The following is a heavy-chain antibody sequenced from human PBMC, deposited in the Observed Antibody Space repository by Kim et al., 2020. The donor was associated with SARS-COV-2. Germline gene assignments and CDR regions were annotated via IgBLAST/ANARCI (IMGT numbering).Heavy chain of an antibody. D-gene: IGHD3-3*01. Sequence: SETLSLTCTVSGGSISSYYWSWIRQPPGKGLEWIGYIYYSGSTNYNPSLKSRVTISVDTSKNQFSLKLSSVTAADTAVYYCARAPRVTIFGVVGWFDPWGQGTLGTVSS. CDR3: ARAPRVTIFGVVGWFDP. V-gene: IGHV4-59*01. CDR1: GGSISSYY. J-gene: IGHJ5*02. CDR2: IYYSGST.